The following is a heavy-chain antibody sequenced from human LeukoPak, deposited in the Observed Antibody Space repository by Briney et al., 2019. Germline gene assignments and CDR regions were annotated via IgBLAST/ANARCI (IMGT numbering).Heavy chain of an antibody. CDR3: AEGGQWLRV. J-gene: IGHJ4*02. V-gene: IGHV4-4*07. CDR1: GGSISSYW. Sequence: SETLSLTCTVSGGSISSYWRSCIRQPAGKGLEWVGRICTSGSTNYNPSLKSRVTMSVDTSKNQFSLKLSSVTAADTAVYYCAEGGQWLRVWGQGTLVTVSS. D-gene: IGHD6-19*01. CDR2: ICTSGST.